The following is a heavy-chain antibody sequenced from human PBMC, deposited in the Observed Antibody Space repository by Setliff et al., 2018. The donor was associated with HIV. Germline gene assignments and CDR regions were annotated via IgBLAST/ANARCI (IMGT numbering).Heavy chain of an antibody. CDR1: GASINSGGYF. Sequence: SETLSLTCTVSGASINSGGYFWSWIRQRPGKGLEWIGSIYYSGSTNNNPSLKSRVTVSKDTSKNHFSLQLSSVTAADTAVYFCARVWLHFGDDIPRFDPWGQGILVTVSS. CDR2: IYYSGST. V-gene: IGHV4-61*03. CDR3: ARVWLHFGDDIPRFDP. D-gene: IGHD4-17*01. J-gene: IGHJ5*02.